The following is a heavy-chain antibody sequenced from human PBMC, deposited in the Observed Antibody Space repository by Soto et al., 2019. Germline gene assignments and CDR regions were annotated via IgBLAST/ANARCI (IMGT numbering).Heavy chain of an antibody. CDR1: GFTLSSSW. CDR2: IKQDGSEK. J-gene: IGHJ5*02. Sequence: PWGTLRLPCAASGFTLSSSWIIWFRHAPGKGLEWVANIKQDGSEKNYVGSVKGRFTVSRDNAKNSLSLQMNSLRDEDTAVYYCARDYIPSSWGQGTLVTVYS. D-gene: IGHD3-10*01. V-gene: IGHV3-7*01. CDR3: ARDYIPSS.